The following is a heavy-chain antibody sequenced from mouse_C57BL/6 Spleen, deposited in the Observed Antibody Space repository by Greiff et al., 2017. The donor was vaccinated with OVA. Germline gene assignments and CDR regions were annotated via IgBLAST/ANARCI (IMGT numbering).Heavy chain of an antibody. J-gene: IGHJ3*01. CDR3: ARWDYDEGCAY. V-gene: IGHV1-54*01. CDR1: GYAFTNYL. Sequence: VQLQQSGAELVRPGTSVKVSCKASGYAFTNYLIEWVKQRPGQGLEWIGVINPGSGGTNYNEKFKGKATLTADKSYSTAYMQLSSLTSEDSAVYFCARWDYDEGCAYWGQGTLVTVSA. D-gene: IGHD2-4*01. CDR2: INPGSGGT.